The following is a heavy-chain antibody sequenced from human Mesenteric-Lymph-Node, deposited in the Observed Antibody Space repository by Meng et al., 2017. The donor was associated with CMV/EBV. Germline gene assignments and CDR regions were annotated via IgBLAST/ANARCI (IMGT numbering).Heavy chain of an antibody. CDR1: GFTFSNYA. Sequence: GESLKISCAASGFTFSNYAMTWVRQAPGKGLEWVAGVSGSGDSTYYTDSVKGRFAISRDNSENTLYLQMHSLRAEDTAVYYCATEVWTEQWLESIYHYYGMDVWGQGTTVTVSS. D-gene: IGHD6-19*01. V-gene: IGHV3-23*01. J-gene: IGHJ6*02. CDR2: VSGSGDST. CDR3: ATEVWTEQWLESIYHYYGMDV.